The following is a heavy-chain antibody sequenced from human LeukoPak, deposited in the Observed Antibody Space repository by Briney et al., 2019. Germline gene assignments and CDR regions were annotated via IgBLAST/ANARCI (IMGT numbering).Heavy chain of an antibody. V-gene: IGHV1-18*01. J-gene: IGHJ2*01. CDR3: ARAVEMATISYWYFDL. CDR2: ISAYNGHT. Sequence: GPVQVSCNTSGYTFIIYGISWVRQAPGQGLEWMGWISAYNGHTNYAQKLQGRVTMTTDTSTSTAYMELRSLRSDDTAVYYCARAVEMATISYWYFDLWGRGTLVTVSS. CDR1: GYTFIIYG. D-gene: IGHD5-24*01.